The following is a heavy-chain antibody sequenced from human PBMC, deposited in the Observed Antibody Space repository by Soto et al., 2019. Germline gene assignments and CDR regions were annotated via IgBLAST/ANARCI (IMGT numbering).Heavy chain of an antibody. Sequence: QVHLVQSGAEVKTPGASVKVSCSASGYTFLNYGFSWLRQAPGQGLEWMGWINPYTGNTNYAQKFQGRVTLTTDTSTTTAYMELRYLTSDDTAVYFCARDDLDIVVIPPSSPLDYGGQGTPVTVSS. CDR3: ARDDLDIVVIPPSSPLDY. CDR2: INPYTGNT. J-gene: IGHJ4*02. V-gene: IGHV1-18*01. D-gene: IGHD2-2*03. CDR1: GYTFLNYG.